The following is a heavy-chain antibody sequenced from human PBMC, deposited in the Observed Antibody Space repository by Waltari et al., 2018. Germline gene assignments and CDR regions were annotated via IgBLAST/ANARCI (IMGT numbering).Heavy chain of an antibody. CDR3: ARSVVPIPGES. J-gene: IGHJ4*02. Sequence: EVQLVESGGGLVQPGGSLRLSCAACGFIFTTYWMSGVRQAPGKGPEWLANIKGDESEKYYGGSARGRFTISRDNARSLVHLEMNSLRAEDTAVYHCARSVVPIPGESWGQGTLVVVSS. V-gene: IGHV3-7*03. CDR1: GFIFTTYW. CDR2: IKGDESEK. D-gene: IGHD2-21*01.